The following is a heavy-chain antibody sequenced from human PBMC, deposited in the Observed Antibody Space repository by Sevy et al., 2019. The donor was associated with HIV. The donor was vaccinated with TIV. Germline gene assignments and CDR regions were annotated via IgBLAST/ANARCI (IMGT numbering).Heavy chain of an antibody. CDR1: GFTFSTYG. J-gene: IGHJ4*02. V-gene: IGHV3-30*03. D-gene: IGHD3-9*01. CDR2: ISYDGTKT. CDR3: AVWPGGQTGYYLKIDS. Sequence: GGSLRLSCAASGFTFSTYGIHWVRQAPGKGLEWVALISYDGTKTFYIDSVKGRFTVSRDNCNNVLYLQMNSLRPEDTAVYYCAVWPGGQTGYYLKIDSLGQGTLVTVSS.